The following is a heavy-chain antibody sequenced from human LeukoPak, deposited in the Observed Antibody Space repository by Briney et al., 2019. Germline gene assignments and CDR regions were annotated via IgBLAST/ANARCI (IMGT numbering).Heavy chain of an antibody. J-gene: IGHJ4*02. CDR2: ISYDGSNK. CDR1: GFTLSSYG. CDR3: AKSLELGAMAYHFDY. V-gene: IGHV3-30*18. D-gene: IGHD5-18*01. Sequence: GGSLRLSCAASGFTLSSYGMHWVRQAPGKGLEWVALISYDGSNKYYADSVKGRFAISRDNSKNTLYLQMNSLRAEDTAVYYCAKSLELGAMAYHFDYWGQGTLVTVSS.